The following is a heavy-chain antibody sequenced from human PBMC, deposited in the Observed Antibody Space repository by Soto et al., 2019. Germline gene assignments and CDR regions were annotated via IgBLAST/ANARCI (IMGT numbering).Heavy chain of an antibody. CDR2: TYYRSKWYN. Sequence: SQTLSLTCVISGDSVSSNSAAWNWIRQSPSRGLEWLGRTYYRSKWYNDYAVSVKSRITINPDTSKNQFSLQLNSVTPEDTAVYYCARDMDTAMADSYYYYYGMDVWGQGTTVTVSS. CDR3: ARDMDTAMADSYYYYYGMDV. V-gene: IGHV6-1*01. D-gene: IGHD5-18*01. J-gene: IGHJ6*02. CDR1: GDSVSSNSAA.